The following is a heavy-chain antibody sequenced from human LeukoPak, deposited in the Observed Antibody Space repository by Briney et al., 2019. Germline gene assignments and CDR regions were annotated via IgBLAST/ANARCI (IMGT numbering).Heavy chain of an antibody. Sequence: GGSLRLSCAVSGFTFSTYAMTWVRQAPGKGLEWVSVIGGSGENTFYADSVKGRFTISRDDSKNTLYLQMNSMRADDTAVYYCAKAYRGSTYVGLDYWGQGTLVTVSS. CDR3: AKAYRGSTYVGLDY. J-gene: IGHJ4*02. CDR2: IGGSGENT. V-gene: IGHV3-23*01. D-gene: IGHD2-8*01. CDR1: GFTFSTYA.